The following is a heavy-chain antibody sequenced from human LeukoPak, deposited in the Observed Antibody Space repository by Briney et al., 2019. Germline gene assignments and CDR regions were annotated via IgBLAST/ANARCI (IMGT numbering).Heavy chain of an antibody. CDR2: IYYSGST. CDR3: ARDSDTYYDFWSGYNAFDI. D-gene: IGHD3-3*01. CDR1: GGSISSYY. J-gene: IGHJ3*02. Sequence: SETLSLTYTVSGGSISSYYWSWIRPPPGKGLEWNGCIYYSGSTNYNPSLKSRVTISVDTSKNQFSLKLSSVTAADTAVYYCARDSDTYYDFWSGYNAFDIWGQGTMVTVSS. V-gene: IGHV4-59*01.